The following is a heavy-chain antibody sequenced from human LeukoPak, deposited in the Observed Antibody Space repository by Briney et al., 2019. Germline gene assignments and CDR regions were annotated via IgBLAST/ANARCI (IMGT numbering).Heavy chain of an antibody. J-gene: IGHJ3*02. Sequence: PETLSLTCTVSGGSISSYYWSWIRQPPGKGLEWIGYIYYSGSTNYNPSLKSRVTISVDTSKNQFSLKLSSVTAADTAVYYCARSLIVVYAFDIWGQGTMVTVSS. D-gene: IGHD2-2*01. CDR2: IYYSGST. V-gene: IGHV4-59*01. CDR3: ARSLIVVYAFDI. CDR1: GGSISSYY.